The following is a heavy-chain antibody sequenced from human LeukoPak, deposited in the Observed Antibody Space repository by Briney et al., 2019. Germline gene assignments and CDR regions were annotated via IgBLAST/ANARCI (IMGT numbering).Heavy chain of an antibody. CDR1: GYXFTSYY. D-gene: IGHD3-22*01. J-gene: IGHJ4*02. CDR3: ARVYYYYDSSGILTLYFDY. V-gene: IGHV1-2*02. Sequence: GASVKVSCKTSGYXFTSYYMHWVRQAPGQGLEWMRWVNPTSGGTNYAQKFQGRVTMTRDTSISTAYMELSRLRSDDTAVYYCARVYYYYDSSGILTLYFDYWGQGTLVTVSS. CDR2: VNPTSGGT.